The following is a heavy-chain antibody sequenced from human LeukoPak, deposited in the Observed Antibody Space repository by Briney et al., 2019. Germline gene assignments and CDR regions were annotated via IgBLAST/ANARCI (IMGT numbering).Heavy chain of an antibody. CDR3: ARGGISIVALDY. CDR1: GGFISSGNW. V-gene: IGHV4-4*02. D-gene: IGHD3-22*01. J-gene: IGHJ4*02. Sequence: SGTLSLTCAVSGGFISSGNWWSWVRQPPGKGLEWIGEIYHSGSTNYNPSLKSRVTISVDKSKNQFSLKLSSVTAVDTAVYYCARGGISIVALDYWGQGTLVTVSS. CDR2: IYHSGST.